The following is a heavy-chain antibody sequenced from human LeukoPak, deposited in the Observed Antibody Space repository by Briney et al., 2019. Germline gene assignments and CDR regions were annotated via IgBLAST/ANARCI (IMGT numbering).Heavy chain of an antibody. D-gene: IGHD3-3*01. V-gene: IGHV3-21*01. CDR2: ISSSSSYI. J-gene: IGHJ4*02. CDR3: ARGVVYPAWSGPHWSDY. CDR1: GFTFSSYS. Sequence: GGSLRLSCAAPGFTFSSYSMNWVRQAPGKGLGWVSSISSSSSYIYYADSVKGRFTISRDNAKNSLYLQMNSLRAEDTAVYYCARGVVYPAWSGPHWSDYWGQGALVTVSS.